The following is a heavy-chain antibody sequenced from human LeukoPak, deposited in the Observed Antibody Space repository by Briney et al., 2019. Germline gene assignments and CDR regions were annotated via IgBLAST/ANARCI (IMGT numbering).Heavy chain of an antibody. CDR3: ARRPLSSGPDY. V-gene: IGHV3-30*04. Sequence: GGSLRLSCAASGFIFSSYAMHWVRQAPGKGLEWVAVISYDAINKYYADSVKGRFSISSDNSKNTVHLQMNSLRPEDTAVYYCARRPLSSGPDYWGQGTLVTVSS. D-gene: IGHD6-19*01. CDR2: ISYDAINK. CDR1: GFIFSSYA. J-gene: IGHJ4*02.